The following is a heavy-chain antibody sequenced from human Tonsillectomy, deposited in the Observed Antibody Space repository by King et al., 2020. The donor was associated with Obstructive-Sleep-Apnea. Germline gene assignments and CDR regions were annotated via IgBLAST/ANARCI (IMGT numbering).Heavy chain of an antibody. J-gene: IGHJ6*02. Sequence: QLQESGPGLVKPSETLSLTCNVSGGSIGSSSYYWGWIRQPPGKGLEWIGSISYSGSTYYNPSLKNRITISVDTSKNQFSLKLKSVTAADTAVYYCARLAIEYFYHYGMDVWGQGTTVTVSS. CDR1: GGSIGSSSYY. CDR3: ARLAIEYFYHYGMDV. V-gene: IGHV4-39*07. CDR2: ISYSGST. D-gene: IGHD5-12*01.